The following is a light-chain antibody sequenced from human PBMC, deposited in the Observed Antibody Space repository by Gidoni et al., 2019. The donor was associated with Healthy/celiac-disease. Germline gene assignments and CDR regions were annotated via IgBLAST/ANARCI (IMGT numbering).Light chain of an antibody. CDR1: SSNIGAGYD. J-gene: IGLJ2*01. CDR3: QSYDSSLSGSL. V-gene: IGLV1-40*01. CDR2: GNS. Sequence: QSVLTQPPSVSGAPGQRVTISCTGSSSNIGAGYDVHWFQQRPGTAPKLLIYGNSNRPSGVPDRFSGSKSGTSASLAITGLQAEDEADYYCQSYDSSLSGSLFGGGTKLTVL.